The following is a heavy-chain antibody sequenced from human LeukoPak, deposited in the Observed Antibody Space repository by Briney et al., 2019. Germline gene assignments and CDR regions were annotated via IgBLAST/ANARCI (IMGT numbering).Heavy chain of an antibody. Sequence: SVKVSCKASGGTFSSYAISWVRQAPGQGLEWMGRIIPIFGTANYAQKFQGRVTITTDESTSTAYMELSSLRSEDTAVYYCARDRGGESSSSKYNCFDPWGQGTLVTVSS. D-gene: IGHD6-6*01. J-gene: IGHJ5*02. CDR1: GGTFSSYA. V-gene: IGHV1-69*05. CDR3: ARDRGGESSSSKYNCFDP. CDR2: IIPIFGTA.